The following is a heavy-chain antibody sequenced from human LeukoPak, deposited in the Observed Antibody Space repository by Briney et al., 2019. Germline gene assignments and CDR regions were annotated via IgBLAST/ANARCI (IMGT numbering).Heavy chain of an antibody. CDR1: VGSFSGYY. D-gene: IGHD2-15*01. CDR2: INHSGST. J-gene: IGHJ4*02. V-gene: IGHV4-34*01. CDR3: ARGHPHPLVGEFDY. Sequence: SETLSLTCAVYVGSFSGYYWSWIRQPPGKGVEWIGEINHSGSTNYNPSLKSRVTISVDTSKNQFSLKLSSVTAADTAVYYCARGHPHPLVGEFDYWSQGTLITVSS.